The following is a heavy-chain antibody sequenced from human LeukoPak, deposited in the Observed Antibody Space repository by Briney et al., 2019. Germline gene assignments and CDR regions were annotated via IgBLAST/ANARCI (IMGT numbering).Heavy chain of an antibody. CDR2: IYYSGST. D-gene: IGHD3-3*01. CDR3: ARENLYYDFWSGSSCDAFDI. J-gene: IGHJ3*02. Sequence: SDTLSLTCAVSDYSINSNNWWVWIRQPPGKGLEWIGYIYYSGSTNYTTSLKSRVTISVDTSKIQFSLKLSSVTAADTAVYYCARENLYYDFWSGSSCDAFDIWGQGTMVTVSS. V-gene: IGHV4-28*03. CDR1: DYSINSNNW.